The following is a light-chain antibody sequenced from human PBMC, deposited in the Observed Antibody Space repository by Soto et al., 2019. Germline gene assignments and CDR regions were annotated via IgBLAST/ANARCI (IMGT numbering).Light chain of an antibody. CDR3: SSYTSSSTRV. CDR1: RSDVGGYNY. Sequence: QSALTQPASVSGSPGQSITISCTGTRSDVGGYNYVSWYQQHPGKAPKLMIYDVSNRPSGVSNRFSGSKSGNTSSLTISGLQAEYEAEYYCSSYTSSSTRVFGGGTQVTVL. V-gene: IGLV2-14*01. CDR2: DVS. J-gene: IGLJ3*02.